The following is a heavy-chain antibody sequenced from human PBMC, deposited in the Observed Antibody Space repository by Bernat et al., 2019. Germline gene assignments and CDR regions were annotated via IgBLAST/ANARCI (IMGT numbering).Heavy chain of an antibody. V-gene: IGHV1-2*06. CDR3: TTESEVVPAAIFDWFDP. J-gene: IGHJ5*02. CDR2: INPNSGGT. Sequence: QVQLVQSGAEVKKPGASVKVSCKASGYTFTGYYMHWVRQAPGQGLEWMGRINPNSGGTNYAQKFQGRVTMTRDTSISTAYMELSRLRSDDTAVYYCTTESEVVPAAIFDWFDPWGQGTLVTVSS. D-gene: IGHD2-2*02. CDR1: GYTFTGYY.